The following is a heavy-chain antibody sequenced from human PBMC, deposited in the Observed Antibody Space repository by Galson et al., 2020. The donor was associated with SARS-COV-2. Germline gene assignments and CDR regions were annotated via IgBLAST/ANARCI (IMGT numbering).Heavy chain of an antibody. V-gene: IGHV1-8*01. CDR1: GYTFTSYD. J-gene: IGHJ2*01. D-gene: IGHD6-13*01. Sequence: ASVKVSCKASGYTFTSYDINWVRQATGQGLEWMGWMNPNSGNTGYAQKFQGRVTMTRNTSISTAYMELSSLRSEDTAVYYCARGQIAAAGTVWYFDLWGRGTLVPVSS. CDR3: ARGQIAAAGTVWYFDL. CDR2: MNPNSGNT.